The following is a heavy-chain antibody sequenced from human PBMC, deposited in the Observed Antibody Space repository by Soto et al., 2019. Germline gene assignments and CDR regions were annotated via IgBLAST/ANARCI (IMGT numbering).Heavy chain of an antibody. D-gene: IGHD6-6*01. Sequence: QVQLVQSGAEVKKPGSSVKVSCKASGGTFSSYAISWVRQAPGQGLEWMGGIIPIFGTANYAQKFQGRVTIPADESTSTAYMVLSSLRSADSAVYYCASGPSIEARQRPSPGWLASWGQGTLVTVSS. J-gene: IGHJ5*01. CDR3: ASGPSIEARQRPSPGWLAS. V-gene: IGHV1-69*12. CDR2: IIPIFGTA. CDR1: GGTFSSYA.